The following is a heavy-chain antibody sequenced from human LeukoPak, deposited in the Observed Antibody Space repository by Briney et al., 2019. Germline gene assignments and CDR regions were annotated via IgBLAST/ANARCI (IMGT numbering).Heavy chain of an antibody. CDR2: IWYDGSHE. J-gene: IGHJ4*01. CDR3: VRDIRAPYLDS. V-gene: IGHV3-33*01. Sequence: GGSLRLSCAASGFTLRSHGMHWVRQAPGKGLEWAAVIWYDGSHEEYADSVKGRFTISRDNSRNTLSLQMNSLRAEDTAIYYCVRDIRAPYLDSWGQGTLVIVSS. CDR1: GFTLRSHG. D-gene: IGHD1-14*01.